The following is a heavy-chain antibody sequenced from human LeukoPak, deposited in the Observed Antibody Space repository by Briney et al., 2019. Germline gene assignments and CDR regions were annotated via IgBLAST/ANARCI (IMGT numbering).Heavy chain of an antibody. CDR2: IHYSGSP. D-gene: IGHD3-10*01. Sequence: PSETLSLACSLSSRSITSIYWSCDRQPPGKGLEWIGPIHYSGSPPYHPSLKSRVTISGDTPKNQFTLKLGAVPVATPAGYTVGGHVGSSGSGSYLTYFDYWGQGTLVIVSS. CDR1: SRSITSIY. V-gene: IGHV4-59*12. CDR3: GGHVGSSGSGSYLTYFDY. J-gene: IGHJ4*02.